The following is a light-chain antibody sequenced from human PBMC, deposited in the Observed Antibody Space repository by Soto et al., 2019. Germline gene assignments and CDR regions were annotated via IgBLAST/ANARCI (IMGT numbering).Light chain of an antibody. J-gene: IGKJ1*01. CDR2: AAS. V-gene: IGKV1-39*01. Sequence: EIQMTQSPSTISASVGDIVTITRRASQSISSWLAWYQQKPGKAPNLLIYAASNLQGGVPSRFSGPGSGTDFTLTISSLHSEDFATYYCQQTYSTPGKCGQGNTVAIK. CDR3: QQTYSTPGK. CDR1: QSISSW.